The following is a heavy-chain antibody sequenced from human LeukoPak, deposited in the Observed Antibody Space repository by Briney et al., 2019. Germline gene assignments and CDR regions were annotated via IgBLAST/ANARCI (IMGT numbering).Heavy chain of an antibody. Sequence: GGSLRLSCAASGFTFSSYAMSWVRQAPGKGLEWVSAITGSGGSTYYADSVKGRFTISRDNSKNTLYLQMNSLRAEDTAVYYCAKLRRVVVPAAAISWGQGTLVTVSS. CDR3: AKLRRVVVPAAAIS. D-gene: IGHD2-2*01. CDR1: GFTFSSYA. CDR2: ITGSGGST. J-gene: IGHJ4*02. V-gene: IGHV3-23*01.